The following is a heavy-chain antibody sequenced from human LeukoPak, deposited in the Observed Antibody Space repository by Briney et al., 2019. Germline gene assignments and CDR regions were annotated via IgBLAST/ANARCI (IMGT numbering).Heavy chain of an antibody. CDR1: GYSISRGYS. CDR3: ARDPGLEWFDP. D-gene: IGHD1-1*01. Sequence: SQTLSLTCTVSGYSISRGYSWAWFRQSPAQGLEWSGSMYHGGRTAYTPSLKIRVTVSADAPKLQFSLTVTSVSASDTAVYFCARDPGLEWFDPWGQGTLVTVSS. CDR2: MYHGGRT. V-gene: IGHV4-38-2*02. J-gene: IGHJ5*02.